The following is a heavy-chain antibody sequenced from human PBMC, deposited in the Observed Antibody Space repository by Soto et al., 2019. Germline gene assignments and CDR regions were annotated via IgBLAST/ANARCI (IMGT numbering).Heavy chain of an antibody. CDR3: ARALSPRIADMTSYYYYYMDV. Sequence: GGSLRLSCAASGFTFSSYDMHWVRQATGKGLEWVSAIGTAGDTYYPGSVKGRFTISRENAKNSLYLQMNSLRAGDTAVYYCARALSPRIADMTSYYYYYMDVWGKGTTVTVSS. CDR2: IGTAGDT. V-gene: IGHV3-13*01. CDR1: GFTFSSYD. J-gene: IGHJ6*03. D-gene: IGHD6-13*01.